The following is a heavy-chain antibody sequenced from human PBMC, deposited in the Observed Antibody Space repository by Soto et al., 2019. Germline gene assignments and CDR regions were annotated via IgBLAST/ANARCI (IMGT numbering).Heavy chain of an antibody. V-gene: IGHV4-39*01. Sequence: SETLSLTCTVSGGSISSGSSYWGWIRQPPGKGLEWIGTISYSGTTYYHPSLKSRVSISVDTSKTQFSLKLTSVTAADTAVYYCARCIGYYYYYMDVWGNGTTVTVSS. CDR2: ISYSGTT. CDR3: ARCIGYYYYYMDV. CDR1: GGSISSGSSY. J-gene: IGHJ6*03.